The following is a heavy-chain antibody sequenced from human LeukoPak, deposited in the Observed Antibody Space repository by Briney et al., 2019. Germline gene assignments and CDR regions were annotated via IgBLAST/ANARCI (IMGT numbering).Heavy chain of an antibody. V-gene: IGHV3-23*01. Sequence: GGSLRLSCAASGFTFSSYAMSWVRQAPGKGLEWVSAISGGGSSTYYADSVRGRLTISRDNSRSTLYLQMNSLRAEDTAVYYCAKSPNFYYYYGMDVWGQGTTVTVSS. D-gene: IGHD1-7*01. J-gene: IGHJ6*02. CDR2: ISGGGSST. CDR3: AKSPNFYYYYGMDV. CDR1: GFTFSSYA.